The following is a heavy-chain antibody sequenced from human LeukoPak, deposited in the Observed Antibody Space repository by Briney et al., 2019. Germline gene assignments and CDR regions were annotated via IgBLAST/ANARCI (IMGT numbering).Heavy chain of an antibody. CDR1: GFTFSSYS. CDR3: ARSTVHSLGVVDY. J-gene: IGHJ4*02. D-gene: IGHD3-10*01. V-gene: IGHV3-21*01. Sequence: PGGSLRLSCAASGFTFSSYSMNWVRQAPGKGLEWVSSISSSSSYIYYADSVKGRFTISRDNAKNSLYLQMNSLRAEDTAVYYCARSTVHSLGVVDYWGQGTLVTVSS. CDR2: ISSSSSYI.